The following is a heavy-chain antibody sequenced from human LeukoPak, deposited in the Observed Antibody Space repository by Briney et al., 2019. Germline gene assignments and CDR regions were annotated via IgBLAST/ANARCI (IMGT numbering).Heavy chain of an antibody. D-gene: IGHD4-17*01. V-gene: IGHV4-38-2*02. J-gene: IGHJ6*03. CDR3: ARRGTTVTYYYYYYMDV. CDR1: GYSISSGYY. Sequence: SETLSLTCTVSGYSISSGYYWGWIRQPPGKGLEWIGSIYHSGSTYYNPSLKSRVTISVDTSKNQFSLKLSSVTAADTAVYYCARRGTTVTYYYYYYMDVWGKGTTVTISS. CDR2: IYHSGST.